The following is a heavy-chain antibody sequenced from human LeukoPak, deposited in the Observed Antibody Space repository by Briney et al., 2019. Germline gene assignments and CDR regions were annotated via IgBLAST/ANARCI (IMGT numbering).Heavy chain of an antibody. CDR2: IYHSGST. Sequence: SQTLSLTCTVSGGSISSGGYYWSWIRQPPGKGLEWIGYIYHSGSTYYNPSLKSRVTISVDRSKNQFSLKLSSVTAADTAVYYCASGTNYYYYYMDVWGKGTTVTVSS. CDR3: ASGTNYYYYYMDV. J-gene: IGHJ6*03. D-gene: IGHD1-1*01. V-gene: IGHV4-30-2*01. CDR1: GGSISSGGYY.